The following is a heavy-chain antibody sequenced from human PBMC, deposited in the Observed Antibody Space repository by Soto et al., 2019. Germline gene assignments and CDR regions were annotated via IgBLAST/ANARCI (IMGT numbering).Heavy chain of an antibody. CDR2: ISSSSTI. Sequence: EVQLVESGGGLVQPGGSLRLSCAASGFTFSSYSMNWVRQAPGKGLEWVSYISSSSTIYYADSVKGRFTISRDNAKNSLYLQMNSLRDEDTAVYYCAVAAPSYYFDYWGQGTLVTVSS. J-gene: IGHJ4*02. D-gene: IGHD2-15*01. V-gene: IGHV3-48*02. CDR1: GFTFSSYS. CDR3: AVAAPSYYFDY.